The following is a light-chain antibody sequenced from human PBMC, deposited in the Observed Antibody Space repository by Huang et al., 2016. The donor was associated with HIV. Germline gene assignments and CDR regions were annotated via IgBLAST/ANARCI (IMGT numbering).Light chain of an antibody. CDR3: QQSYSFPRT. CDR1: QSISAY. V-gene: IGKV1-39*01. CDR2: ATS. Sequence: DIQMTQSPSSLYASVGDRVTISCRPSQSISAYLNWYQHRPGRAPKLLIYATSDLQGGVPSRFRGSRSGTQFTLTISSLQPEDFATYYCQQSYSFPRTFGQGTKLDIK. J-gene: IGKJ2*01.